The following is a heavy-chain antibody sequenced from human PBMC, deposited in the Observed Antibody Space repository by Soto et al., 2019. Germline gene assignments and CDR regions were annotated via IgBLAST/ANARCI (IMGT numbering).Heavy chain of an antibody. V-gene: IGHV2-5*02. CDR2: IYWDDDK. CDR3: AHSRGTYSDFWSGFWFDP. D-gene: IGHD3-3*01. CDR1: GFSLSTSGVG. Sequence: QITLKESGPTLVNPTQTLTLTCTFSGFSLSTSGVGVGWIRQPPGKGLEWLALIYWDDDKRYSPSLRTRLTITKSTSKNQVVLTMTNMDPVDTATYYCAHSRGTYSDFWSGFWFDPWGQGTLVTVSS. J-gene: IGHJ5*02.